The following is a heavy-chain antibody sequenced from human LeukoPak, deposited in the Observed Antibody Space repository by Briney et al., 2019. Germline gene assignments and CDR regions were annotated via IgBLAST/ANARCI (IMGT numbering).Heavy chain of an antibody. V-gene: IGHV3-21*06. CDR2: ISGSSNII. CDR3: AREKFDS. J-gene: IGHJ5*01. Sequence: GGSLRLSCAASGFKFVQYGINWVRQAPGKGLEWVSFISGSSNIIHYTDSVKGRFTISRDNSNNVISLQMNNLTAEDTATYYCAREKFDSXXXGTLVTVSP. CDR1: GFKFVQYG.